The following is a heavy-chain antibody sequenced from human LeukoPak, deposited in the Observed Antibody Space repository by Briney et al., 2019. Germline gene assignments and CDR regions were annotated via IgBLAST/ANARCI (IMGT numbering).Heavy chain of an antibody. Sequence: ASVKVSCKASGYTFTSYDINWVRQATGQGLEWMGWMNPNSGNTGYAQKFQGRVTITRNTSISTAYMELSSLRSEDTAVYYCARLVAVAGLNWFDPWGQGTLVTVSS. D-gene: IGHD6-19*01. J-gene: IGHJ5*02. CDR1: GYTFTSYD. CDR2: MNPNSGNT. V-gene: IGHV1-8*03. CDR3: ARLVAVAGLNWFDP.